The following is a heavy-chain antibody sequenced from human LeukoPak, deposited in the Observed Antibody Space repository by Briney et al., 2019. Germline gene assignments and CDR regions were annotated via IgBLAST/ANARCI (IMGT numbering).Heavy chain of an antibody. CDR3: ARAYDFWSGYYISLPTYYYYYYMDV. CDR1: GYTFTGYY. CDR2: ISAYNGNT. J-gene: IGHJ6*03. D-gene: IGHD3-3*01. Sequence: ASVKVSCKASGYTFTGYYIHWVRQAPGQGLEWMGWISAYNGNTNYAQKLQGRVTMTTDTSTSTAYMELRSLRSDDTAVYYCARAYDFWSGYYISLPTYYYYYYMDVWGKGTTVTVSS. V-gene: IGHV1-18*04.